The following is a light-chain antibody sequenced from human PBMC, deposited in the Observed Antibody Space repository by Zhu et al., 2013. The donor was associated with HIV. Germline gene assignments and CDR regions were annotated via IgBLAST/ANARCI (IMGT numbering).Light chain of an antibody. V-gene: IGKV1-5*03. Sequence: DIQMTQSPSTLSASVGDRVTITCRASQSISSWLAWYQQKPGKAPKVLIYEASSLESGVPSRFSGSGSGTDFTLTISSLQSEDFATYYCQQSYSTPLTFGGGTKVEIK. J-gene: IGKJ4*01. CDR1: QSISSW. CDR2: EAS. CDR3: QQSYSTPLT.